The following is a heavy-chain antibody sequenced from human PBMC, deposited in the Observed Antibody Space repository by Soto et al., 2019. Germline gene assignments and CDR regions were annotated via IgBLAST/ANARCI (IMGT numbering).Heavy chain of an antibody. J-gene: IGHJ6*02. CDR1: GFTLSDHY. Sequence: PGGSLRLSCAASGFTLSDHYMDWVRQAPGKGLEWVGRTTNKVNSYTTEYAASVKGRFTISRDDLRNSVYLQMNSLTTEDTAVYYCDRDSPSIPKSPYGVDVWGQGTTVTVSS. V-gene: IGHV3-72*01. CDR2: TTNKVNSYTT. D-gene: IGHD2-2*02. CDR3: DRDSPSIPKSPYGVDV.